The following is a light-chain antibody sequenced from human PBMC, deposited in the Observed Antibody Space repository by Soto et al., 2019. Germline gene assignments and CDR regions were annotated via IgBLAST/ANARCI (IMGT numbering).Light chain of an antibody. Sequence: QSALTQPASVSGSPGQSITISCTGTSSDVGNYNLVSWYQHLPGKAPKLVIYEGTKRPSGVSNRFSGSRSGNTASLTISGLQAEDEADYYCCSYAGSGTWVFGGGTKLTVL. CDR3: CSYAGSGTWV. CDR1: SSDVGNYNL. J-gene: IGLJ3*02. CDR2: EGT. V-gene: IGLV2-23*01.